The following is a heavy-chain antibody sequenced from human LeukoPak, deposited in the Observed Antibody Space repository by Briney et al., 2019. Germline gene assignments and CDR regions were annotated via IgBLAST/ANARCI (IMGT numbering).Heavy chain of an antibody. CDR1: GYTFTGYY. Sequence: ASVKVSCKASGYTFTGYYMHWVRQAPGQGLEWMGWINPNSGGTNYAQKFQGRVTMTRDTSISTAYMELSRLRSDDTAVYYCARAEGLIVVVPADRLIGFDPWGQGTLVTVSS. V-gene: IGHV1-2*02. CDR3: ARAEGLIVVVPADRLIGFDP. J-gene: IGHJ5*02. D-gene: IGHD2-2*01. CDR2: INPNSGGT.